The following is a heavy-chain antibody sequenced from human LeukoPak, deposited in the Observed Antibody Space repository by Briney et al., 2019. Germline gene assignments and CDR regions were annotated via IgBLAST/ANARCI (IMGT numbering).Heavy chain of an antibody. CDR3: ARGGNWDLYYFDY. Sequence: PGGSLRLSCAASGFTIFSYMNWVRQAPGKGLEWVSVIYSGGGGITYYADSVKGRFTISRDNSKNTLYLQMNSLGAEDTAVYYCARGGNWDLYYFDYWGQGTLVTVSS. V-gene: IGHV3-53*01. CDR1: GFTIFSY. D-gene: IGHD7-27*01. CDR2: IYSGGGGIT. J-gene: IGHJ4*02.